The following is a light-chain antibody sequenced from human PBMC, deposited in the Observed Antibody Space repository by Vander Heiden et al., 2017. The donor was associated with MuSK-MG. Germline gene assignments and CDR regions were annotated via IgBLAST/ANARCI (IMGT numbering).Light chain of an antibody. J-gene: IGLJ3*02. V-gene: IGLV3-21*03. CDR2: DDT. CDR3: QIWDSSNDHPV. CDR1: NIGGNS. Sequence: SYVLTQPPSVSVPPGTTATLTCGGSNIGGNSVQGYQQKPGQAPVVAIYDDTTRPSGIPERFSGSNSGNTATLTISRVEAGDEADYYCQIWDSSNDHPVFGGGTKLTVL.